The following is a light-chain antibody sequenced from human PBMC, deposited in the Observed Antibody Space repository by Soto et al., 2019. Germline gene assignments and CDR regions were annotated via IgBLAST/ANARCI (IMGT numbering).Light chain of an antibody. Sequence: ESVLTESPSTLSLSPGERATPSCRASQSVTTTYLAWYQQKPGPAPRLLIYVASTRVTGIPDRFSGSGSGTDFTLTISILEPEDFAVYDCHQYGSSPPFTFGPGTKVDI. CDR1: QSVTTTY. CDR3: HQYGSSPPFT. CDR2: VAS. J-gene: IGKJ3*01. V-gene: IGKV3-20*01.